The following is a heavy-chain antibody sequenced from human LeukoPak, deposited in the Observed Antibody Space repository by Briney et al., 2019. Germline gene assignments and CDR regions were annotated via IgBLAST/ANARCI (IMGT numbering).Heavy chain of an antibody. CDR2: ISYDGSDK. CDR1: EFTFNIYD. D-gene: IGHD6-19*01. Sequence: GGSLRLSCAASEFTFNIYDMHWVRQAPGKGLEWVAVISYDGSDKYYAESVKGRFTISRDNSKNTLYLQMNSLRAEDTAVYYCAKDRGAVAGPYYYGMDVWGQGTTVTVSS. V-gene: IGHV3-30*18. CDR3: AKDRGAVAGPYYYGMDV. J-gene: IGHJ6*02.